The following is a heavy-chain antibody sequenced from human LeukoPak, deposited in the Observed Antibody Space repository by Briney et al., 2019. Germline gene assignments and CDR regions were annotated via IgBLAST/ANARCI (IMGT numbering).Heavy chain of an antibody. CDR3: AKGSLYFDY. J-gene: IGHJ4*02. Sequence: GGSLRLSCAASGFTFSSYAMHWVRQAPGKGLEWVAVISYDGSNKYYADSVKGRFTISRDNSKNTLYLQMNSLRAEDTAVYYCAKGSLYFDYWGQGTLVTVSS. V-gene: IGHV3-30*04. CDR2: ISYDGSNK. CDR1: GFTFSSYA.